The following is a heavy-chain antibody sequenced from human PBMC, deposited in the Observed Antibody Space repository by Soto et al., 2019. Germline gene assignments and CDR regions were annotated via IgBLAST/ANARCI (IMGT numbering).Heavy chain of an antibody. CDR1: GFTFSSYE. V-gene: IGHV3-48*03. D-gene: IGHD2-2*01. J-gene: IGHJ4*02. CDR2: ISSRGSTI. CDR3: ASYLGYCSSTSCYFDY. Sequence: PGGSLRLSCAASGFTFSSYEMTWVRQAPGKGLEWVSYISSRGSTIYYADSVKGRFTISRDNAKNSLYLQMNSLRAEDTAVYYCASYLGYCSSTSCYFDYWGQGTLVTVSS.